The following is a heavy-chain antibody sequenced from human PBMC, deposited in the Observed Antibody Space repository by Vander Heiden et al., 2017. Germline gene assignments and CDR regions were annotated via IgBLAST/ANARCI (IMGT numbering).Heavy chain of an antibody. Sequence: QVQLVQSGAEVKKPGSSVKVSCKASGGTFSSYAISWVRQAPGQGLEWMGGIIPIFGTANDAQKFQGRVTITADEATSTAYMEMRRMRSEDTAVYYVARAARGKGFDPWGQGTMVTVCS. J-gene: IGHJ5*02. V-gene: IGHV1-69*01. CDR3: ARAARGKGFDP. CDR1: GGTFSSYA. CDR2: IIPIFGTA. D-gene: IGHD1-26*01.